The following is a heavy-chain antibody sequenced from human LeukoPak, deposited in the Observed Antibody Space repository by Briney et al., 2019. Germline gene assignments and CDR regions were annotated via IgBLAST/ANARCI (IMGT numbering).Heavy chain of an antibody. D-gene: IGHD6-13*01. J-gene: IGHJ4*02. CDR1: GGSISSSSYY. V-gene: IGHV4-39*01. Sequence: SETLSLTCTVSGGSISSSSYYWGWIRQPPGKGLEWIGSIYYSGSTYYNPSLKSRVTISVGTSKNQFSLKLSSVTAADTAVYYCARAGSSSWYGGGTFDYWGQGTLVTVSS. CDR2: IYYSGST. CDR3: ARAGSSSWYGGGTFDY.